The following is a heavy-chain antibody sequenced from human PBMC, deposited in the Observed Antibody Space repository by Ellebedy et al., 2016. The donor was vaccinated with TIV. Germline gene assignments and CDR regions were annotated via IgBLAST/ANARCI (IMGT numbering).Heavy chain of an antibody. J-gene: IGHJ3*02. CDR3: VRYVAAFDI. V-gene: IGHV3-7*03. Sequence: PGGSLRLSCAGSGFTFSSYWMSWVRQAPGKGLEWVANINKEGTEKYYLDSVKGRFTTSRDNAKKSLYLQMNSLRAEDTAVYYCVRYVAAFDIWGQGTMVTVSS. D-gene: IGHD3-16*01. CDR2: INKEGTEK. CDR1: GFTFSSYW.